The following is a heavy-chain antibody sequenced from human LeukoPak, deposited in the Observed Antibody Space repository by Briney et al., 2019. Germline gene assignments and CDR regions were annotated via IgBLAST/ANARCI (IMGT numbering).Heavy chain of an antibody. V-gene: IGHV3-23*01. CDR1: GFTFSSYA. CDR2: ISGSGGSA. CDR3: AKTVSGSYSYQGGDY. Sequence: GGSLRLSCAASGFTFSSYAMTWVRQAPGKGLEWVSAISGSGGSAYYADSVKGRFTISRDNSKNTLYLQMNSLRAEDTAVYYCAKTVSGSYSYQGGDYWGQGTLVTVSS. D-gene: IGHD3-10*01. J-gene: IGHJ4*02.